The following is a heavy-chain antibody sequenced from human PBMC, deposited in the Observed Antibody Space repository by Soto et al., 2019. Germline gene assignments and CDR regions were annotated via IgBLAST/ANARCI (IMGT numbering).Heavy chain of an antibody. CDR3: ARDQYQYYDYVWGSYRSAYYFEY. V-gene: IGHV1-69*13. Sequence: SVKVSCKASGGTFSSYAISWVRQAPGQGLEWMGGIIPIFGTANYAQKFQGRVTITADESTSTAYMELSSLRSEDTAVYYCARDQYQYYDYVWGSYRSAYYFEYWGQGTLVTVSS. CDR1: GGTFSSYA. D-gene: IGHD3-16*02. CDR2: IIPIFGTA. J-gene: IGHJ4*02.